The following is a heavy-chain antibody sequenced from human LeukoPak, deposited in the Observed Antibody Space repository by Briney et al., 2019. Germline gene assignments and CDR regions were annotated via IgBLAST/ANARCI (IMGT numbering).Heavy chain of an antibody. Sequence: ETLSLTCAVYGGSFSGYYWSWVRQAPGKGLEWVSSISSSSSYIYYADSVKGRFTISRDNAKNSLYLQMNSLRAEDTAVYYCARDGCSSTSCYLSGFDPWGQGTLVTVSS. CDR2: ISSSSSYI. CDR3: ARDGCSSTSCYLSGFDP. J-gene: IGHJ5*02. D-gene: IGHD2-2*01. CDR1: GGSFSGYY. V-gene: IGHV3-21*01.